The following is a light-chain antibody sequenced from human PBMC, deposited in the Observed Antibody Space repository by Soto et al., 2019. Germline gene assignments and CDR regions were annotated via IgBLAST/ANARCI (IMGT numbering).Light chain of an antibody. CDR1: QSVSSNY. J-gene: IGKJ1*01. Sequence: ALTQSPGTLSSSPGERATLSCRASQSVSSNYLAWYQQKPGQAPRLLIYGASSRATGIPDRFSGSGSGTDFTLTIDRLESEDFAVYFCQQYGDLPWTFXQGTKVDI. CDR2: GAS. CDR3: QQYGDLPWT. V-gene: IGKV3-20*01.